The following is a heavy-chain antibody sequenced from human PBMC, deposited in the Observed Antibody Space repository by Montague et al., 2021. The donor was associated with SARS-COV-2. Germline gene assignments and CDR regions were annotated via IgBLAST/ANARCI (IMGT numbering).Heavy chain of an antibody. V-gene: IGHV4-39*01. CDR1: GGSISSSSYY. CDR3: ARRVTGTTVHYYYYGMDV. J-gene: IGHJ6*02. Sequence: SETLSLTCTVSGGSISSSSYYWGWIRQLPGKGLDWIGSIYYSVSTYYNAYLKSRVTKSVDTSKNQFSLKLSSVTAAGTAVYYCARRVTGTTVHYYYYGMDVWGQGTTVTVSS. D-gene: IGHD1-20*01. CDR2: IYYSVST.